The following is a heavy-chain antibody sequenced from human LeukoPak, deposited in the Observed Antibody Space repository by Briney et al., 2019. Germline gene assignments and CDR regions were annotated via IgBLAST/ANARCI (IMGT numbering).Heavy chain of an antibody. CDR1: GASISSFY. CDR3: ARVQPHYYDSSGYPPDY. Sequence: LSLTCTVSGASISSFYWSWIRQAPGKGLEWVSYISSSGSTIYYADSVKGRFTISRDNAKNSLYLQMNSLRAEDTAVYYCARVQPHYYDSSGYPPDYWGQGTLVTVSS. V-gene: IGHV3-11*01. CDR2: ISSSGSTI. D-gene: IGHD3-22*01. J-gene: IGHJ4*02.